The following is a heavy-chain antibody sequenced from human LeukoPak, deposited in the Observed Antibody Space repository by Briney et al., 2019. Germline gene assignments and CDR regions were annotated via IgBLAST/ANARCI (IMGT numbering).Heavy chain of an antibody. J-gene: IGHJ4*02. CDR1: GGSFSGYY. D-gene: IGHD3-9*01. CDR3: ARGRPPIRRTYYFDY. Sequence: SETLSLTCAVYGGSFSGYYWSWIRQPSRKGLEWIGEINHSGSTNYNPSLKSRVTISVDTSKNQFSLKLSSVTAADTAVYYCARGRPPIRRTYYFDYWGQGTLVTVSS. CDR2: INHSGST. V-gene: IGHV4-34*01.